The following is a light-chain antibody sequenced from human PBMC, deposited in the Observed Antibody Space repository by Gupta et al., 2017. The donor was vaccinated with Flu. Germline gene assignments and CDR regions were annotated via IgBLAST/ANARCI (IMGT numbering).Light chain of an antibody. J-gene: IGLJ3*02. CDR3: QSYDSSNQV. V-gene: IGLV6-57*01. Sequence: NFMLTQPHSVSESPGKTVTISCTRSSGRIASNYVQWYQQRPGSSPTTVIYEDNQRPSEVPDRFSGAIDSSSNSASLTITGLKTEDEADYYCQSYDSSNQVFGGGTKLTVL. CDR1: SGRIASNY. CDR2: EDN.